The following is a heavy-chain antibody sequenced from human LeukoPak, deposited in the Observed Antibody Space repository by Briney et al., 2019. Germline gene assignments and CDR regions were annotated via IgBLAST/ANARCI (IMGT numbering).Heavy chain of an antibody. CDR2: ISGDGGST. Sequence: GGSLRLSCGASGFTFDDYAMHWVRQAPGKGLEWVSLISGDGGSTYYADSVKGRFTISRDNSKNSLYLQMNSLRTEDTALYYCAKDTSSMVRGVIRYYYYYGMDVWGQGTTVTVSS. V-gene: IGHV3-43*02. J-gene: IGHJ6*02. D-gene: IGHD3-10*01. CDR1: GFTFDDYA. CDR3: AKDTSSMVRGVIRYYYYYGMDV.